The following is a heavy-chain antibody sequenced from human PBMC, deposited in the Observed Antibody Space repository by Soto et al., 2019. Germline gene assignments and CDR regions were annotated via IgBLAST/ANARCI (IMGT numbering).Heavy chain of an antibody. J-gene: IGHJ1*01. Sequence: QVHLQQSGPGLVNPSGTLSLTCAVSGGSLSSSNWWSWVRQPPGQTLEWLGELFYSGSTKNNPSLSNRVTISADQSNNVFSLRLTSETAADTAMYYCVPHGGVPYHHDVWGQGVLVTVSS. V-gene: IGHV4-4*02. D-gene: IGHD2-2*01. CDR2: LFYSGST. CDR1: GGSLSSSNW. CDR3: VPHGGVPYHHDV.